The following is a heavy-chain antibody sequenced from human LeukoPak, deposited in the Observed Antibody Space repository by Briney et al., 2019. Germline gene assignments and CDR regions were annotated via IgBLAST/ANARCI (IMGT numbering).Heavy chain of an antibody. CDR1: GGSISSYY. Sequence: SETLSLTCTVSGGSISSYYWSWIRQPPGKGLEWIGYIYYSGSTNYNPSLKSRVTISVDTSKNQFSLKLSSVTAADTAVYYWARVVTMVRGARVFDYWGQGTLVTVSS. J-gene: IGHJ4*02. D-gene: IGHD3-10*01. CDR3: ARVVTMVRGARVFDY. CDR2: IYYSGST. V-gene: IGHV4-59*01.